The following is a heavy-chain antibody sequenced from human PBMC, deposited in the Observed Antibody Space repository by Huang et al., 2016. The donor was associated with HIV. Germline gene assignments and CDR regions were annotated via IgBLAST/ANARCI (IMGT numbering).Heavy chain of an antibody. V-gene: IGHV4-39*01. CDR3: ARHFSYYDSSGYTPWDAFDI. J-gene: IGHJ3*02. CDR2: IYYSGRT. D-gene: IGHD3-22*01. CDR1: GGSITSSSYY. Sequence: QLQLQGSGPGLVKPSETLSLTCTVSGGSITSSSYYWGWSRQPPGKGLGWVGSIYYSGRTDYNPALKSRVTVAVDTSKNQFSLKLSSVTAAETAVYYCARHFSYYDSSGYTPWDAFDIWGQGTMVTVSS.